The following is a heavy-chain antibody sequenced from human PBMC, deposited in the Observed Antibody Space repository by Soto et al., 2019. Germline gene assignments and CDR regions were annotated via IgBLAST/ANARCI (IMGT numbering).Heavy chain of an antibody. CDR3: THSRCGGDCLQSYSSHYYYGMDV. J-gene: IGHJ6*02. D-gene: IGHD2-21*02. V-gene: IGHV2-5*02. CDR1: GFSLSTSGVG. CDR2: IYWDNDK. Sequence: QITLKESGPTLVKPTQTLTLTCTFSGFSLSTSGVGVGWIRQPPGKALEWLALIYWDNDKRYSPSLKSRLTIPKDPSKNQVVLTMSTMDPVDTATYYCTHSRCGGDCLQSYSSHYYYGMDVWGQGTTVTVSS.